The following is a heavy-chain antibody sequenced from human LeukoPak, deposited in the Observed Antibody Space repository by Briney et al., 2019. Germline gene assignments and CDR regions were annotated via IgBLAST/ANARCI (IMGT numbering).Heavy chain of an antibody. V-gene: IGHV3-74*01. J-gene: IGHJ5*02. CDR3: ASALAAAGTSWGFDP. CDR2: INSDGSST. D-gene: IGHD6-13*01. Sequence: GGSLRLSCAASGFTFSSSAMSWVRQAPGKGLEWVSRINSDGSSTSYADSVKGRFTISRDNAKNTLYLQMNSLRAEDTAVYYCASALAAAGTSWGFDPWGQGTLVTVSS. CDR1: GFTFSSSA.